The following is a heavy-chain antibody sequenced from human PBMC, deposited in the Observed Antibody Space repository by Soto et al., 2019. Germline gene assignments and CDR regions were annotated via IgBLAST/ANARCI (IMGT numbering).Heavy chain of an antibody. J-gene: IGHJ6*02. Sequence: GESLKISCKGSGYSFTSYWIGWVRQMPGKGLEWMGIIYPGDSDTRYSPSFQGQGTISADKSISTAYLQWSSLKASDTAMYYCMSSSGCPVVPPAYYYYGMDVWGQGTTVTVSS. D-gene: IGHD6-25*01. CDR1: GYSFTSYW. CDR2: IYPGDSDT. CDR3: MSSSGCPVVPPAYYYYGMDV. V-gene: IGHV5-51*01.